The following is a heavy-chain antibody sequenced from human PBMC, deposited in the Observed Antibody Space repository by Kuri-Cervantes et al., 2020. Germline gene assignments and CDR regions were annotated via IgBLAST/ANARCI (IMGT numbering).Heavy chain of an antibody. V-gene: IGHV3-23*01. CDR1: GFTFSSYA. CDR2: ITGSGGST. D-gene: IGHD5/OR15-5a*01. Sequence: GESLKISCAAAGFTFSSYAMSWVRQAPGKGLEWVSTITGSGGSTYYTDSVKGRFTISRDNSKNTLYLQMDSLRAEDTAVYYCAKDRSTFDPKYYYYYGMDVWGQGTTVTVSS. J-gene: IGHJ6*02. CDR3: AKDRSTFDPKYYYYYGMDV.